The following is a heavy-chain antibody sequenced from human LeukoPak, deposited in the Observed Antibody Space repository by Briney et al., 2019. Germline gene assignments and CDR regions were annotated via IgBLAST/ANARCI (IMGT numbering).Heavy chain of an antibody. V-gene: IGHV1-69*13. CDR1: GGTFSRYA. Sequence: SVKVSCKASGGTFSRYAISWVRQAPGQGLEWMGGITPIFGTANYAQKFQGRVTITADESSSTAYMELRRLRSEDTAVYYCARDAVIYDNSAYYYLWWGQGTLVTVSS. CDR2: ITPIFGTA. CDR3: ARDAVIYDNSAYYYLW. D-gene: IGHD3-22*01. J-gene: IGHJ4*02.